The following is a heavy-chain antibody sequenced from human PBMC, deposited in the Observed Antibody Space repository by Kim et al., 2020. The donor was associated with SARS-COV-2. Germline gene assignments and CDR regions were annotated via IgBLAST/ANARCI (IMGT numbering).Heavy chain of an antibody. CDR3: ARGKDSGYDFYYYGMDV. V-gene: IGHV4-31*02. D-gene: IGHD5-12*01. J-gene: IGHJ6*02. Sequence: LKSRVTISVDTSKKQFSLKLSSVTAADTAVYYCARGKDSGYDFYYYGMDVWGQGTTVTVSS.